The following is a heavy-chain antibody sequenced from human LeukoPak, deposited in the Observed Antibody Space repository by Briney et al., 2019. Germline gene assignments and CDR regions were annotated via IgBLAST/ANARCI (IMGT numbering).Heavy chain of an antibody. CDR2: IYPSGST. CDR3: ARVALITIHENDAFDI. V-gene: IGHV4-61*02. Sequence: SETLSLTCTVSGGSTGSDWYWSWIRQPAGKRPEWIGRIYPSGSTNYNPSLESRVTISIDTSNNQFSLKLSSVTAADTAVYYCARVALITIHENDAFDIWGQGTVVTVSS. D-gene: IGHD3-3*01. J-gene: IGHJ3*02. CDR1: GGSTGSDWY.